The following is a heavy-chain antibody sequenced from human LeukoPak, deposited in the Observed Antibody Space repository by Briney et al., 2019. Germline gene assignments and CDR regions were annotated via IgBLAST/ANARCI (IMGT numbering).Heavy chain of an antibody. D-gene: IGHD2-21*01. J-gene: IGHJ4*02. Sequence: GGSLRLSCAASGFTVSTNNMYWVRQALGKGLEWVSVIYSGGSTYYEDSVKGRLPISRDDSKNTLYLQMDSLRGEDTAVYYCARATGDPRRGIDYWGQGTLVTVSS. V-gene: IGHV3-66*01. CDR1: GFTVSTNN. CDR3: ARATGDPRRGIDY. CDR2: IYSGGST.